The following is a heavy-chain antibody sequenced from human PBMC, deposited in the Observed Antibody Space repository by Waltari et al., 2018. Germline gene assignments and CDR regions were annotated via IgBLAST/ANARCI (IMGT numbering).Heavy chain of an antibody. CDR2: IYRGDNT. Sequence: EVQLVETGGGLIQPGGSLRLSCAASGFSVTSNYMNWVRQAPGKGLEWVAGIYRGDNTFYTDPVKGRFTISRDNAKNTVYLQMTSLRADDTAVYYCAREPSNRSGPGRGAFDIWGQGTMVTVSS. CDR3: AREPSNRSGPGRGAFDI. V-gene: IGHV3-53*02. CDR1: GFSVTSNY. J-gene: IGHJ3*02. D-gene: IGHD1-26*01.